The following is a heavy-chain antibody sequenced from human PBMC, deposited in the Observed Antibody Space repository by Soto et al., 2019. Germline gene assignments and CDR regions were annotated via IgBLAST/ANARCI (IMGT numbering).Heavy chain of an antibody. CDR1: GDSVSSNSAA. D-gene: IGHD3-10*01. J-gene: IGHJ6*02. CDR2: TYYRSKWYN. CDR3: ARAIWFGEFYYYYYGMDV. V-gene: IGHV6-1*01. Sequence: SQTLSLTCAISGDSVSSNSAAWNWIRQSPSRGLEWLGRTYYRSKWYNDYAVSVKSRITINPDTSKNQFSLQLNSVTPEDTAVYYCARAIWFGEFYYYYYGMDVWGQGTTVTVSS.